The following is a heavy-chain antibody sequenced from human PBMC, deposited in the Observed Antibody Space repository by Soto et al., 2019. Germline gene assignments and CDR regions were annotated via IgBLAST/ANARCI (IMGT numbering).Heavy chain of an antibody. CDR2: IKQDGSEK. CDR3: ARHTLSVIPAAVDY. V-gene: IGHV3-7*01. CDR1: GFTFSAYW. D-gene: IGHD2-2*01. Sequence: PGGSLRLSCAASGFTFSAYWMTWVRQAPGKGLEWVANIKQDGSEKNYVDSVKGRFTISRDNAKNSLYLQMNSLRADDTAVYYCARHTLSVIPAAVDYWGQGTLVTVSS. J-gene: IGHJ4*02.